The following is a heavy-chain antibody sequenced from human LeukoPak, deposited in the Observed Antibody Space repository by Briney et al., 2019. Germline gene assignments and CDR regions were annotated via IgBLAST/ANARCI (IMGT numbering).Heavy chain of an antibody. CDR1: GGSISSGSHS. J-gene: IGHJ3*02. V-gene: IGHV4-61*01. CDR2: IYYSGRT. Sequence: SETLSLTCTVSGGSISSGSHSWNWMRQPPGKGLEWIGYIYYSGRTNYNPSLKSRVSISVDTSKNQFSLKLSSVTAADTAVYYCARDFRGSVDAFDIWGQGTMVAVSS. CDR3: ARDFRGSVDAFDI.